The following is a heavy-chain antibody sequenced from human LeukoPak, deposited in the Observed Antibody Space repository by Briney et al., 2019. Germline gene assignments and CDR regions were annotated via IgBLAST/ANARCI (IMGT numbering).Heavy chain of an antibody. CDR2: IYSGENT. V-gene: IGHV3-53*01. J-gene: IGHJ4*02. D-gene: IGHD3-3*01. CDR1: GFTFTSNY. Sequence: GGSLRLSCAASGFTFTSNYMSWVRQAPGKGLEWVSVIYSGENTDYADSVKGRFTVSRDNSKNTVYLQMNRLRVEDTAVYYCARGSRWSGYHLGYWGQGIVVTVSS. CDR3: ARGSRWSGYHLGY.